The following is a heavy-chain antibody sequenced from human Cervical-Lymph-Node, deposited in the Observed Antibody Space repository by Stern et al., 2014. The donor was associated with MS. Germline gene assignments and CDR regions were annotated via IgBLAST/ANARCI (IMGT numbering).Heavy chain of an antibody. CDR2: VYYSGIT. J-gene: IGHJ2*01. Sequence: QVQLQESGPGLVKPSETLSLTCTVSGGSITNRDYWGWIRQSPGKGLEWIGSVYYSGITYYRPSLKSRATIPIDTSRAQFPLKLNSVTATDTAVYFCARGVTAVTNYVPNWCFDLWGRGTLVTVSS. CDR3: ARGVTAVTNYVPNWCFDL. CDR1: GGSITNRDY. V-gene: IGHV4-39*01. D-gene: IGHD4-11*01.